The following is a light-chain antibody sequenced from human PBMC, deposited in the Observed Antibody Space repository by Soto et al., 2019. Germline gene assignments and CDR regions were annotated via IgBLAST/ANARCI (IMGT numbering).Light chain of an antibody. CDR2: DVS. V-gene: IGLV2-14*03. Sequence: QSALTQPASVSGSPGQSITISCTGTSSDVGGYNYVSWYQHHPGKAPKLMNFDVSNRPSGVSNRFSGSKSGNTASLTISGLQLEDEADYYCSSYTTSNTGQIVLGTGTKVTVL. J-gene: IGLJ1*01. CDR1: SSDVGGYNY. CDR3: SSYTTSNTGQIV.